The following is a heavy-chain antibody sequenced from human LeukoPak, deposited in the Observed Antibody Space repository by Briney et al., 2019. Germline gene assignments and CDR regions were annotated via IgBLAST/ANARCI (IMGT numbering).Heavy chain of an antibody. Sequence: PSETLSLTCTVSGGSISISGYYWGWVRQPPGKGLEWIGEINHSGSTNYNPSLKSRVTISVDTSKNQFSLKLSSVTAADTAVYYCARGLSFRIAVAGTMFDYWGQGTLVTVSS. CDR1: GGSISISGYY. CDR3: ARGLSFRIAVAGTMFDY. V-gene: IGHV4-39*07. D-gene: IGHD6-19*01. J-gene: IGHJ4*02. CDR2: INHSGST.